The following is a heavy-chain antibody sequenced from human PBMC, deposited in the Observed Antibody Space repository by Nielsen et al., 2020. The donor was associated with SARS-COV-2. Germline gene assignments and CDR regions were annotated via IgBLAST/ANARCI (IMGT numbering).Heavy chain of an antibody. D-gene: IGHD1-14*01. CDR2: IYYSGST. J-gene: IGHJ3*02. CDR1: GGSISSSSYY. CDR3: AGSVFGKPDDAFDI. Sequence: SETLSLTCTVSGGSISSSSYYWGWIRQPPGKGLEWIGSIYYSGSTNYNPSLKSRVTISVDTSKNQFSLKLSSVTAADTAVYYCAGSVFGKPDDAFDIWGQGTMVTVSS. V-gene: IGHV4-39*07.